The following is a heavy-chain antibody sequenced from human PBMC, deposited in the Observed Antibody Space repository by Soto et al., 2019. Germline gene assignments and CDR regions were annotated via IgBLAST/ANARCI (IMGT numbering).Heavy chain of an antibody. Sequence: GGSLRLSCAASGFPFSHFTMTWVRQAPGKGLEWVSGITPSGDASSYADSVKGRFTISSDNSKSILYLQMDGLRADDTALYYCARPAYDSSTNFWGRGTLVTVSS. J-gene: IGHJ4*02. CDR3: ARPAYDSSTNF. CDR2: ITPSGDAS. CDR1: GFPFSHFT. V-gene: IGHV3-23*01. D-gene: IGHD3-3*01.